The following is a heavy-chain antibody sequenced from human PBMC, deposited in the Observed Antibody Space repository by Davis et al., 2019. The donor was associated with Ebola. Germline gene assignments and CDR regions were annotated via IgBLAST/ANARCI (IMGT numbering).Heavy chain of an antibody. CDR3: ARVRWLVPEY. D-gene: IGHD6-19*01. V-gene: IGHV3-13*01. CDR1: GFTLRSYD. J-gene: IGHJ4*02. Sequence: PGGSLRLSFAASGFTLRSYDMHWVRQAPGKGLEWVSAIGTAGDTYYPASVRGRFTISRENAKNSLYLQMNSLRAEDTAVYYCARVRWLVPEYWGQGILVTVSS. CDR2: IGTAGDT.